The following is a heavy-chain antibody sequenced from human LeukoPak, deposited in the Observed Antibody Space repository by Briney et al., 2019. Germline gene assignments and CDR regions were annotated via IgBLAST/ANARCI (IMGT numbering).Heavy chain of an antibody. CDR1: RFTFSSYG. CDR3: ARGMTTEKYNWFDP. V-gene: IGHV3-23*01. D-gene: IGHD4-11*01. CDR2: ISGSGGST. J-gene: IGHJ5*02. Sequence: PGGSLRLSCAASRFTFSSYGMSWVRQAPGKGLEWVSSISGSGGSTYYADSVKGRFTISRDNAKNSLYLQMNSLRAEDTALYYCARGMTTEKYNWFDPWGQGTLVTVSS.